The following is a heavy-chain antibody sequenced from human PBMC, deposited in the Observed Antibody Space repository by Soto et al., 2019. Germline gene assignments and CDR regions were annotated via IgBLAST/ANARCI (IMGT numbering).Heavy chain of an antibody. V-gene: IGHV1-69*02. CDR3: ARAHGSGTYYPLPDY. CDR2: IIPIIGIG. CDR1: GGTFSAFT. Sequence: QVQVVQSGAEVKKPGSSVNVSCKASGGTFSAFTIYWVRQAPGQGLEWMGRIIPIIGIGNYAQKFQGRVTITADKSTSTAYMKLRSLRSDDTAVYYCARAHGSGTYYPLPDYWGQGTLVTVSS. D-gene: IGHD3-10*01. J-gene: IGHJ4*02.